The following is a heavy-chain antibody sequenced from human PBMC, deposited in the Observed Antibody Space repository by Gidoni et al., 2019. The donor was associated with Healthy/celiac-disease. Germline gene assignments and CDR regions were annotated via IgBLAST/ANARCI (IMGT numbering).Heavy chain of an antibody. CDR1: GFTFSSYA. J-gene: IGHJ3*02. V-gene: IGHV3-23*01. CDR3: ANHYGDYDVSWAFDI. D-gene: IGHD4-17*01. CDR2: ISGSCCST. Sequence: EVQLLESGGGLVQTGGSLRLSCAASGFTFSSYAMSWVRQAPGKVLEWVSAISGSCCSTYYADSVKGRFTISRDNSKNTLYLHMNCLRAEDTAVYYCANHYGDYDVSWAFDIWGQGTMVTVSS.